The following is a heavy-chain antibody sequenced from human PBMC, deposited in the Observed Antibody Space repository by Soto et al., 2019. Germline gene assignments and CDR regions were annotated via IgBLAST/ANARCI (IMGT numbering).Heavy chain of an antibody. Sequence: GGSLRLSCAASGFTFSSYGMHWVRQAPGKGLEWVAVIWYDGSNKYYADSVKGRFTISRDNSKNTLYLQMNSLRAEDTAVYYCARDSSSGYRPSVFQHWGQGTLVTVSS. CDR1: GFTFSSYG. D-gene: IGHD3-22*01. V-gene: IGHV3-33*01. J-gene: IGHJ1*01. CDR2: IWYDGSNK. CDR3: ARDSSSGYRPSVFQH.